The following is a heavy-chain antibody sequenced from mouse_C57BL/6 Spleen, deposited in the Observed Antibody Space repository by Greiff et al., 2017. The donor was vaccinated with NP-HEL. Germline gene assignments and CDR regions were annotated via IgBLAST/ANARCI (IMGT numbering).Heavy chain of an antibody. J-gene: IGHJ2*01. CDR1: GFTFSDYG. D-gene: IGHD2-2*01. Sequence: EVQLVESGGGLVKPGGSLKLSCAASGFTFSDYGMHWVRQAPEKGLEWVAYISSGSSTIYYADTVKGRFTISRDNAKNTLFLQMTSLRSEDTAMYYCARDYYGYDVNYFDYWGQGTTLTVSS. CDR3: ARDYYGYDVNYFDY. CDR2: ISSGSSTI. V-gene: IGHV5-17*01.